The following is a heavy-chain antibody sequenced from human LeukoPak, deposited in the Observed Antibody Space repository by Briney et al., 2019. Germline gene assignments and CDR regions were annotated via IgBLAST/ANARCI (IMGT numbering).Heavy chain of an antibody. J-gene: IGHJ4*02. CDR1: GFTFSSYE. CDR2: ISSSGSTI. Sequence: PGGSLRLSCAASGFTFSSYEMNWVRQAPGKGLEWASYISSSGSTIYYADSVKGRFTISRDNAKNSLYLQMNSLRAEDTAVYYCARLTDYGGNSDYFDYWGQGTLVTVSS. D-gene: IGHD4-23*01. CDR3: ARLTDYGGNSDYFDY. V-gene: IGHV3-48*03.